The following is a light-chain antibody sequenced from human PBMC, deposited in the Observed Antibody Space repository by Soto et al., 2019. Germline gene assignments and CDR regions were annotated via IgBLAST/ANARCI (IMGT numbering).Light chain of an antibody. CDR2: AAY. V-gene: IGKV1-27*01. Sequence: DIQMTQAPSSLSASVGDRVTITCRARQDISTSLAWYQQKPGKVPKLLISAAYTLQSGVPPRFSGIGSGTDFTLTISSLQPEDVATYYCQKYDNAPLTFGGGTKVELK. CDR3: QKYDNAPLT. CDR1: QDISTS. J-gene: IGKJ4*01.